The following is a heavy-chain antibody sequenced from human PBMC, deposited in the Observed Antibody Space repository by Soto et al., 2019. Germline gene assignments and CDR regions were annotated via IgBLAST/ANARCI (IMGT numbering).Heavy chain of an antibody. CDR1: GYTFTSYA. V-gene: IGHV1-3*01. CDR2: INAGNGNT. Sequence: ASVKVSCKASGYTFTSYAMHWVRQAPGQRLEWMGWINAGNGNTKYSQKFQGRVTITRDTSASTAYMELSSLRTEDTAVYYCARGGMREYDILTGYYTIDYWGQGTLVTVSS. J-gene: IGHJ4*02. CDR3: ARGGMREYDILTGYYTIDY. D-gene: IGHD3-9*01.